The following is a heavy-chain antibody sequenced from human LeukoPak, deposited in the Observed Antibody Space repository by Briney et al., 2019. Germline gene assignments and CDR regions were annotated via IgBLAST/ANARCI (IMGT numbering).Heavy chain of an antibody. Sequence: GGSLRLSCAASGFTFSDHYMDWVRQAPGKGLEWVGRSRNKAKSYTTEYAAPVKGRFTISRDDSKSIAYLQMNSLKTEDTAVYYCTREGGGSSGWYGGAFDIWGQGTMGTVSS. CDR1: GFTFSDHY. J-gene: IGHJ3*02. CDR2: SRNKAKSYTT. D-gene: IGHD6-19*01. CDR3: TREGGGSSGWYGGAFDI. V-gene: IGHV3-72*01.